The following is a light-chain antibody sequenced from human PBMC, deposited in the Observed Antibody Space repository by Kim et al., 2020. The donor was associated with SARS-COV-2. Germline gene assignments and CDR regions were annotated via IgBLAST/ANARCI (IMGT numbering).Light chain of an antibody. J-gene: IGKJ1*01. Sequence: DIQMTQSPSSLSASVGDRVTITCRASQGISNSLVWYQQKPGKVPKLLIYAASTLESGVPSRFSGSGSGTDFTLTISSLQPEDVATYYCQKYDSAPWTFGQGTKVDIK. CDR3: QKYDSAPWT. CDR1: QGISNS. V-gene: IGKV1-27*01. CDR2: AAS.